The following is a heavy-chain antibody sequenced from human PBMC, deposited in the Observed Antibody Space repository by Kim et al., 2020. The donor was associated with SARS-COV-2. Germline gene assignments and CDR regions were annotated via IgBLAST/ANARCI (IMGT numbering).Heavy chain of an antibody. D-gene: IGHD3-22*01. CDR3: ARVGYYDSSGIIDY. V-gene: IGHV1-18*01. J-gene: IGHJ4*02. Sequence: AQKLQGRGTMTTDTSTSTAYMELRSLRSDDTAVYYCARVGYYDSSGIIDYWGQGTLVTVSS.